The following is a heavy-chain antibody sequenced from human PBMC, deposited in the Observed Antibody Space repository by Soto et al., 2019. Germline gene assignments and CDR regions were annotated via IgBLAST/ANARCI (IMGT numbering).Heavy chain of an antibody. V-gene: IGHV2-5*02. D-gene: IGHD6-19*01. J-gene: IGHJ4*02. CDR2: IYWDDDK. Sequence: QITLKESGPTLVKPTQTLTLTCTFSGFSLSSTRMAVGWIRQPPGKALEWLALIYWDDDKRYSPFLKSRLTITKDTSKHQVVLTMSNMDPVETARYYCAHIVVAGLGYYFDYWGQGTLVTVSS. CDR3: AHIVVAGLGYYFDY. CDR1: GFSLSSTRMA.